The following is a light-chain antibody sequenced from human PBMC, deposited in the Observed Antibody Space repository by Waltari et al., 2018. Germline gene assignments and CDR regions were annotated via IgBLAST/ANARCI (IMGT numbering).Light chain of an antibody. J-gene: IGLJ2*01. CDR3: ATWDSSLRVVL. Sequence: QSVLTQPPSVSAAPGQTVTISCSGGGSHIGSNFVSWYQQLPGTAPKFLIYDNDKRPSGIPDRFSGSKSGTSATLGITGLQTGDEADYYCATWDSSLRVVLFGGGTKLTVL. CDR1: GSHIGSNF. CDR2: DND. V-gene: IGLV1-51*01.